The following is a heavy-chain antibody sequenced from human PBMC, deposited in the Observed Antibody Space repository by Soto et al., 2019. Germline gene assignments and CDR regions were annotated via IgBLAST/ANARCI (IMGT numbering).Heavy chain of an antibody. CDR1: GGSFSDYY. J-gene: IGHJ4*02. Sequence: SETLSLTCAVYGGSFSDYYWSWIRQPPGKGLEWIGEINHSETTNYNPSLKSRVTISVDTSKNQFSLKLSSVTAADTAVYYCARNGFNYGYSDYWGQGTLVTVSS. V-gene: IGHV4-34*01. CDR2: INHSETT. CDR3: ARNGFNYGYSDY. D-gene: IGHD3-10*01.